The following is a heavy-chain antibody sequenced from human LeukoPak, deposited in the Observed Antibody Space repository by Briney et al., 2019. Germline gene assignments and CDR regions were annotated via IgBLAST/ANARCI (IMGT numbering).Heavy chain of an antibody. Sequence: PSETLSLTCAVYGGSFSGYYWSWIRQPPGKGLEWIGYIYYSGSTNYNPSLKSRVTISVDTSKNQFSLKLSSVTAADTAVYYCAREDGYNPYAFDIWGQGTMVTVSS. CDR2: IYYSGST. V-gene: IGHV4-59*01. J-gene: IGHJ3*02. D-gene: IGHD5-12*01. CDR3: AREDGYNPYAFDI. CDR1: GGSFSGYY.